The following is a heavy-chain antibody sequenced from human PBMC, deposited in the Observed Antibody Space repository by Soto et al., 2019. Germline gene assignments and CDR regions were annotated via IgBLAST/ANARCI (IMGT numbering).Heavy chain of an antibody. Sequence: QVQLVQSGAEVRKPGASVKVSCKTSGDSFNAYYLHWVRQAAGQGLEWLGWINPNGGATKYAQKFRGRVAMTRDTSIRTAYMELTSLRSDDTAIYFCARESGGATATLDYYYFYMDVWGQGTTVTVSS. CDR1: GDSFNAYY. V-gene: IGHV1-2*02. D-gene: IGHD5-12*01. CDR2: INPNGGAT. J-gene: IGHJ6*03. CDR3: ARESGGATATLDYYYFYMDV.